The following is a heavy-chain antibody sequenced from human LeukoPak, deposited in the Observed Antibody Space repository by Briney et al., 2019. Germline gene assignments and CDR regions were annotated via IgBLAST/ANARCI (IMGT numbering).Heavy chain of an antibody. CDR1: GFTFGSSA. CDR2: FSRSGPDT. Sequence: GGSLRLSCAASGFTFGSSAMSWVRQAPGKGPEWVSTFSRSGPDTYYADSVKGRFTIFRDNSKNTLYLQMNSLGAEDTAVYYCAKDPTPDAFDIWGQGTMVTVSS. V-gene: IGHV3-23*01. CDR3: AKDPTPDAFDI. J-gene: IGHJ3*02.